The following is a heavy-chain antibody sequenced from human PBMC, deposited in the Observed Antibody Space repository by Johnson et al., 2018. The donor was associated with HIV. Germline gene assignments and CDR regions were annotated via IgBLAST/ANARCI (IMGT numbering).Heavy chain of an antibody. CDR2: ISNDGSNK. CDR1: GFTFSSHA. CDR3: TTVGIAVAGALPI. V-gene: IGHV3-30*04. J-gene: IGHJ3*02. D-gene: IGHD6-19*01. Sequence: QVQLVESGGGLVQPGRSLRLSCAASGFTFSSHAMHWVRQAPGKGLEWVTFISNDGSNKYYADSVKGRFTISRDNSKNTLYLQMNSLKTEDTAVYYCTTVGIAVAGALPIWCQGTMVPVSS.